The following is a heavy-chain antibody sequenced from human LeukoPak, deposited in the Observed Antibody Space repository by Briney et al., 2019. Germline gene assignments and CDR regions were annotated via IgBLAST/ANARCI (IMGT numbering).Heavy chain of an antibody. D-gene: IGHD3-22*01. CDR1: GFTFSSYW. CDR3: AKTGYYDSSGYYYYFGY. CDR2: INSDGSFT. Sequence: GGSLRLSCAASGFTFSSYWMHWVRQVPGKGPVWVSRINSDGSFTSYADSVKGRFTISRDNAKNTLYLQMNSLRAEDTAVYYCAKTGYYDSSGYYYYFGYWGQGTLVTVSS. J-gene: IGHJ4*02. V-gene: IGHV3-74*01.